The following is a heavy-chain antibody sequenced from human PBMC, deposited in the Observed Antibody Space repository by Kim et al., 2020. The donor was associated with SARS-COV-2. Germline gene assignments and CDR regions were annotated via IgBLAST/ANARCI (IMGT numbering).Heavy chain of an antibody. J-gene: IGHJ4*02. CDR2: IYYSGST. D-gene: IGHD3-16*01. CDR1: GGSISSYY. CDR3: ARLGGRFDD. Sequence: SETLSLTCTVSGGSISSYYWSWIRQPPGKGLEWIGYIYYSGSTNYNPSLKSRVTISVDTSKNQFYLKLSSVTAADTAVYYCARLGGRFDDWGQGTLVTVSS. V-gene: IGHV4-59*13.